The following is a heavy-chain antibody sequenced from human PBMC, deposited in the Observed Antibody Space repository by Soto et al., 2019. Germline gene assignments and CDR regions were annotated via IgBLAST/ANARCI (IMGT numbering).Heavy chain of an antibody. D-gene: IGHD1-1*01. CDR2: ISDTGGDS. CDR3: VRDLYRSATMPCLDH. J-gene: IGHJ4*02. CDR1: GFTFINYA. V-gene: IGHV3-23*01. Sequence: PAGSLRLSCEASGFTFINYAMSWVRQAPGKGLEWVASISDTGGDSYYADSMDGRFTISRDNSKNTLYLQINSLRAEDTAVYYCVRDLYRSATMPCLDHWGQGTLVTVSS.